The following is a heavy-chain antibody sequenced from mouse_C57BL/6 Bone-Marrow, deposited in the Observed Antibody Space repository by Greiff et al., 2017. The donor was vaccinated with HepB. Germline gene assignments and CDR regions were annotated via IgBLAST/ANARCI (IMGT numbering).Heavy chain of an antibody. Sequence: EVQLQESGPVLVKPGASVKMSCKASGYTFTDYYMNWVKQSHGKSLEWIGVINPYNGGTIYNQKFKGKATLTVDKSSSTAYMELNSLTSEDSAVYYCARRSLDYWGQGTTLTVSS. CDR3: ARRSLDY. CDR2: INPYNGGT. J-gene: IGHJ2*01. V-gene: IGHV1-19*01. CDR1: GYTFTDYY.